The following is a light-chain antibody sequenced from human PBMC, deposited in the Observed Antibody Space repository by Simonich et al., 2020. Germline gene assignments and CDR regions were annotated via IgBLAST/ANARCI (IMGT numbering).Light chain of an antibody. CDR2: DES. J-gene: IGKJ2*01. CDR3: QQYGSSPYT. V-gene: IGKV3-20*01. CDR1: QSVSSSY. Sequence: EIVLTQSPGTLSLSPGERATLSCRASQSVSSSYLACYQQKPGQAPSLLIYDESSRATGIPDRFSGSGSGTDFTITISRLEPEDFAVYYCQQYGSSPYTFGQGTKLEIK.